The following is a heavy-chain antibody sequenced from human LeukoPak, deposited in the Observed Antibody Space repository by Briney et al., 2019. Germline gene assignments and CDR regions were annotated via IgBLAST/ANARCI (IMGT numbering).Heavy chain of an antibody. V-gene: IGHV1-24*01. D-gene: IGHD4-17*01. CDR1: GYTLTELS. CDR3: ATGIRQKLTVMVDYFDY. Sequence: ASVKVSCKVSGYTLTELSMHWVRQAPGNGLEGMGGFDAEDGETIYAQKFQGRVTMTEDTSTDTAYMELSSLRSEDTAVYYCATGIRQKLTVMVDYFDYWGQGTLVTVSS. CDR2: FDAEDGET. J-gene: IGHJ4*02.